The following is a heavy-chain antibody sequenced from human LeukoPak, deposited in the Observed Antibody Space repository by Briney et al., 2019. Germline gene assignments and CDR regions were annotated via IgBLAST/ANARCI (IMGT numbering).Heavy chain of an antibody. CDR3: ARVEEGYGSGRREEYFYYYMDV. V-gene: IGHV4-34*01. D-gene: IGHD3-10*01. Sequence: SETLSLTCAVYGGSFSGYYWSWIRQPPGKGLEWIGEINHSGSTNYNPSLKSRVTISVDTSKNRFSLRLSSVTAADTAIYYCARVEEGYGSGRREEYFYYYMDVWGQGTTVTISS. CDR1: GGSFSGYY. CDR2: INHSGST. J-gene: IGHJ6*03.